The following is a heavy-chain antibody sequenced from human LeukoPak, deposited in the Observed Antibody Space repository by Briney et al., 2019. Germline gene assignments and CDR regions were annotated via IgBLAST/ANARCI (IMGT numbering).Heavy chain of an antibody. CDR3: AGGGGWY. CDR2: INWNGGST. J-gene: IGHJ4*02. CDR1: GFTFNTYD. Sequence: GGSLRLSCAASGFTFNTYDMSWVRQAPGKGLEWVSDINWNGGSTGYADSVKGRFTISRDNAKNSLYLQMNSLRAEDTALYYCAGGGGWYWGQGTLVTVSS. D-gene: IGHD2-15*01. V-gene: IGHV3-20*04.